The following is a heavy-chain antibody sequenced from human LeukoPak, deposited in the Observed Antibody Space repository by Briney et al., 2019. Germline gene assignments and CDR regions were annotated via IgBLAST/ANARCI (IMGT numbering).Heavy chain of an antibody. CDR3: ARDLGYNWNYVMEAPAFDI. D-gene: IGHD1-7*01. Sequence: GGSLRLSCAASGFTFSSYAMHWVRQAPGKGLEWVAVISYDGSNKYYADSVKGRFTISRDNSKNTLYLQMNSLRAEDTAVYYCARDLGYNWNYVMEAPAFDIWGQGTMVTVSS. CDR2: ISYDGSNK. CDR1: GFTFSSYA. J-gene: IGHJ3*02. V-gene: IGHV3-30-3*01.